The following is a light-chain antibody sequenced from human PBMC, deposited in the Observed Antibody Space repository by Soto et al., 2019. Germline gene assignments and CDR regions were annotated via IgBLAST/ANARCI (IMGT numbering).Light chain of an antibody. V-gene: IGLV1-47*01. J-gene: IGLJ1*01. CDR1: SSNIGTYY. CDR3: ATWDDRLRAYV. Sequence: QSVLTQPPSASGTPGQRVTISCSGSSSNIGTYYVDWYQQLPGTAPKLLIHRNGQRPSGVPDRFSGSKCGTSASLAISGLRSEDEADYYCATWDDRLRAYVIGAGTKVT. CDR2: RNG.